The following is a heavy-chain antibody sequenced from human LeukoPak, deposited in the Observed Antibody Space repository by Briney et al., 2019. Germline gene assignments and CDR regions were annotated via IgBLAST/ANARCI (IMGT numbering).Heavy chain of an antibody. CDR1: GYTFTSYG. J-gene: IGHJ4*02. D-gene: IGHD3-10*01. CDR2: ISAYNGNA. V-gene: IGHV1-18*01. CDR3: ARDRDPITMVRGVIRSSKNDFDY. Sequence: ASVKVSCKASGYTFTSYGISWVRQAPGQGLEWMGWISAYNGNANYAQKLQGRVTMTTDTSTSTAYMELRSLRSDDTAVYYCARDRDPITMVRGVIRSSKNDFDYWGQGTLVTVSS.